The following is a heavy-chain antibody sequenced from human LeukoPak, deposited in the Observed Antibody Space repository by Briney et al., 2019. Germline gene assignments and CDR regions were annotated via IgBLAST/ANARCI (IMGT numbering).Heavy chain of an antibody. V-gene: IGHV1-2*02. D-gene: IGHD5-18*01. Sequence: ASVKVSCKASGYTFTGYYMHWVRQAPGQGLEWMGWINPNSGGTNYAQKFQGRVTMTRDTSISTAYMELSRLRSDDTAVYYCARDRGYGLPDDFDYWGQGTLVTVSS. J-gene: IGHJ4*02. CDR2: INPNSGGT. CDR3: ARDRGYGLPDDFDY. CDR1: GYTFTGYY.